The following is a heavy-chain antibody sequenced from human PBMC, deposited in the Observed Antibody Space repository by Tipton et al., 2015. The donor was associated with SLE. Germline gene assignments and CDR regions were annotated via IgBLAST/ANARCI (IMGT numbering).Heavy chain of an antibody. CDR2: INHSGST. V-gene: IGHV4-39*07. CDR3: ARVVAAAGTAFDI. CDR1: GGSISSSSYY. J-gene: IGHJ3*02. Sequence: LRLSCTVSGGSISSSSYYRGWIRQPPGKGLEWIGEINHSGSTNYNPSLKSRVTISVDTSKNQFSLKLSSVTAADTAVYYCARVVAAAGTAFDIWGQGTMVTVSS. D-gene: IGHD6-13*01.